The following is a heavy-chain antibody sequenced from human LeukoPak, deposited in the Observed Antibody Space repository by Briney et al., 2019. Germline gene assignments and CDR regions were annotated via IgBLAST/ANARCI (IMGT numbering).Heavy chain of an antibody. V-gene: IGHV4-30-2*01. D-gene: IGHD2-2*02. CDR3: AREVIVVVPAAIDYYYYMDV. Sequence: NPSETLSLTCTVSGGSISSGGYYWSWIRQPPGKGLEWIGYIYHSGSTYYNPSLKSRVTISVDRSKNQFSLKLSSVTAADTAVYYCAREVIVVVPAAIDYYYYMDVWGKGTTVTVSS. J-gene: IGHJ6*03. CDR2: IYHSGST. CDR1: GGSISSGGYY.